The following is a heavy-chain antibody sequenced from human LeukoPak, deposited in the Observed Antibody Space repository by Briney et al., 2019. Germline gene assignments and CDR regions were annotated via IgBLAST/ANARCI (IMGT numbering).Heavy chain of an antibody. CDR2: IYYSGST. J-gene: IGHJ4*02. D-gene: IGHD3-10*02. CDR3: ARLVAAMVYVRGIYYFDY. CDR1: GGSISSSSYY. V-gene: IGHV4-39*01. Sequence: SETLSLTCTVSGGSISSSSYYWGWIRQPPGKGLEGIGSIYYSGSTYYNPSLKSRVTISVDTSKNQFSLKLSSVTAADTAVYYCARLVAAMVYVRGIYYFDYWGQGTLVTVSS.